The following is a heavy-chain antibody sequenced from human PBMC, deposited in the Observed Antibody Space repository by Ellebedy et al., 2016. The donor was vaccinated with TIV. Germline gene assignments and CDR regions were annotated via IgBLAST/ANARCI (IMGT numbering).Heavy chain of an antibody. CDR1: GYTFTSYG. Sequence: AASVKVSCKASGYTFTSYGIRWVRQAPGQGLEWMGWNSAYQGNTNYAQKLQGRVTITADKSTRTAYMELRSLRSEDTAVYYWAKGDYDFLSGSSVDAFDIWGQGTMVTVSS. V-gene: IGHV1-18*01. CDR3: AKGDYDFLSGSSVDAFDI. CDR2: NSAYQGNT. D-gene: IGHD3-9*01. J-gene: IGHJ3*02.